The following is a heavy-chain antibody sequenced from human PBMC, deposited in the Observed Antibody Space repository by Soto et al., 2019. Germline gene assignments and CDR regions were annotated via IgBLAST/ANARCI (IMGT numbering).Heavy chain of an antibody. Sequence: PSETLSLTCAVYGGSFSGYYWSWIRQPPGKGLEWIGYIYSRGNTYYTPSLKSRVDIAVDTSKNQFSLRVSSVTAADTAVYYCARARPGSYFVHEYWGLGTLVTVSS. D-gene: IGHD3-10*01. V-gene: IGHV4-34*09. J-gene: IGHJ4*02. CDR3: ARARPGSYFVHEY. CDR2: IYSRGNT. CDR1: GGSFSGYY.